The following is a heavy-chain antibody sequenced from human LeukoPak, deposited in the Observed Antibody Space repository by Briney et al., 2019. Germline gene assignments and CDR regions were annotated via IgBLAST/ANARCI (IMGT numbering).Heavy chain of an antibody. CDR1: GYTFTGYY. CDR2: INPNSGGT. D-gene: IGHD3-10*01. Sequence: EASVKVSCKASGYTFTGYYMHWVRQAPGQGLEWMGWINPNSGGTNYAQKFQGRVTMTRDTSISTAYMELSRLRSDDTAVYYRARAPRGSGSYNDYWGQGTLVTVSS. J-gene: IGHJ4*02. V-gene: IGHV1-2*02. CDR3: ARAPRGSGSYNDY.